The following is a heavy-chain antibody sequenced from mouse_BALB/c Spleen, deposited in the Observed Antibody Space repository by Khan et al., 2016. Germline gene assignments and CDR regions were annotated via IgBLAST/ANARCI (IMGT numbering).Heavy chain of an antibody. J-gene: IGHJ2*01. Sequence: EVELVESGGGLVKPGGSLKLSCAASGFTFRNYAMSWVRQTPEKRLEWVASISTGDSTYYGDSVKGRFTISRDHARNILYMQMSSLRSEATAMFYCAIEDYGNYVDYFDYWGQGTTLTVSA. CDR1: GFTFRNYA. D-gene: IGHD2-1*01. V-gene: IGHV5-6-5*01. CDR3: AIEDYGNYVDYFDY. CDR2: ISTGDST.